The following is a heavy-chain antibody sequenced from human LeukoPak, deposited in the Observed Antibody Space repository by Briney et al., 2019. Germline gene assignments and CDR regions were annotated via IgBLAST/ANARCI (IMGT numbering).Heavy chain of an antibody. CDR3: ARGRSSSSEFDY. V-gene: IGHV1-8*01. J-gene: IGHJ4*02. D-gene: IGHD6-13*01. CDR2: MNPNSGNT. Sequence: GASVKVSCKASGYTFTSYDINWVRQATGQGLEWMGWMNPNSGNTGYAQKFQGRVTMTRNTSISTAYMELSSLGSEDTAVYYCARGRSSSSEFDYWGQGTLVTVSA. CDR1: GYTFTSYD.